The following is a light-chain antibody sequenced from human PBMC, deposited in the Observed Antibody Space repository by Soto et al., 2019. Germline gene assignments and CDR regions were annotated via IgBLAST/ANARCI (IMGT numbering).Light chain of an antibody. Sequence: DIVLTLSPATLSLSPGERATLSCRASQSVSSYLAWYQQKPGQAPRLLIYGASSRATGIPDRFSGSGSGTDFTLSISRLEPEDSAAYYCQQHGTTFGQGSKVDIK. J-gene: IGKJ1*01. CDR1: QSVSSY. CDR3: QQHGTT. CDR2: GAS. V-gene: IGKV3-20*01.